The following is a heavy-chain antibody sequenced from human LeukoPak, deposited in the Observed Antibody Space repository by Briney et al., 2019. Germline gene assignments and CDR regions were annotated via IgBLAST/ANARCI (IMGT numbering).Heavy chain of an antibody. Sequence: GGSLRLSCAASGFTFSDYYMSWIRQAPGKGLEWVSYISSSGSTIYYADSVKGRFTISRDNAKNSLYLQMNSLRAEDTAVYYCARVLLWFGESRYYFDSWGQGTLVTVSS. D-gene: IGHD3-10*01. CDR1: GFTFSDYY. CDR3: ARVLLWFGESRYYFDS. V-gene: IGHV3-11*04. J-gene: IGHJ4*02. CDR2: ISSSGSTI.